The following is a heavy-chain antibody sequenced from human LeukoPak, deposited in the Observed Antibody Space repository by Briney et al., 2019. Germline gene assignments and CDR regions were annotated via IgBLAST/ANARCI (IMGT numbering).Heavy chain of an antibody. D-gene: IGHD6-19*01. CDR1: GFTFSSYW. Sequence: GGSLRLSCAASGFTFSSYWMSWVRQAPGKGLEWVANIKQDGSEKYYVDSVKGRFTISRDNAKNSLYLQMNSLRAEDTAVYYCARHKYSSGWTIYGMDVWGQGTTVTVSS. CDR2: IKQDGSEK. V-gene: IGHV3-7*03. J-gene: IGHJ6*02. CDR3: ARHKYSSGWTIYGMDV.